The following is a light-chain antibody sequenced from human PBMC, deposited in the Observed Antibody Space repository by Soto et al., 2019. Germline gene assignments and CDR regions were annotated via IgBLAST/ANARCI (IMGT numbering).Light chain of an antibody. CDR3: CSYAGTYTV. J-gene: IGLJ2*01. CDR2: DVA. CDR1: SSDVGDYKF. Sequence: QSVLTQPRSVSGSPGQSVTISCTGTSSDVGDYKFVSWYQQHPGKAPRLMIYDVAKRPSGAPDRFSGSKSGNTASLTISGLQAEDEADYYCCSYAGTYTVFGGGTKVTVL. V-gene: IGLV2-11*01.